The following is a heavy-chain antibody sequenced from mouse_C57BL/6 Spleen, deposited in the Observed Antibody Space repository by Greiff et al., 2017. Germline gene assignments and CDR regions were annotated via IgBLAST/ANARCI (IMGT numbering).Heavy chain of an antibody. CDR3: TLYDGYERDYAMDY. D-gene: IGHD2-3*01. CDR2: IWGDGSA. V-gene: IGHV2-3*01. J-gene: IGHJ4*01. Sequence: VHLVESGPGLVAPSQSLSITCTVSGFSLTSYGVSWVRQPPGKGLEWLGVIWGDGSANYHSAHRSRMSISKDNSKSQVFLKLNSQQTDDTATYYCTLYDGYERDYAMDYWGQGTSGTVSS. CDR1: GFSLTSYG.